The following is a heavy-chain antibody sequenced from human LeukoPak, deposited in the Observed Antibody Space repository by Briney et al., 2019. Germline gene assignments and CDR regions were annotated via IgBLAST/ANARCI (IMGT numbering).Heavy chain of an antibody. CDR2: IYTSGST. J-gene: IGHJ6*02. Sequence: SETLSLTCTVSGGSISSYYWSWIRQPAGKGLEWIGRIYTSGSTNYNPSLKSRVTISVDRSKNQFSLKLSSVTAADTAVYYCARNGGQYDTGYYGMDVWGQGTTVTVSS. D-gene: IGHD1-1*01. CDR3: ARNGGQYDTGYYGMDV. V-gene: IGHV4-4*07. CDR1: GGSISSYY.